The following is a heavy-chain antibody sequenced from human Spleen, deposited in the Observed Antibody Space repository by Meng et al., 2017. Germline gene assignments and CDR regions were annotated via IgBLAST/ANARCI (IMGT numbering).Heavy chain of an antibody. Sequence: ASVKVSCKASGYTFTSYDINWVRQATGQGLEWMGWMNPNSGNTGYAQKFQGRVTITADKSTSTAYMELSSLRSEDTAVYYCARGPSGWYIYYYYGMDVWGQGTTITVSS. V-gene: IGHV1-8*01. CDR2: MNPNSGNT. J-gene: IGHJ6*02. CDR3: ARGPSGWYIYYYYGMDV. CDR1: GYTFTSYD. D-gene: IGHD6-19*01.